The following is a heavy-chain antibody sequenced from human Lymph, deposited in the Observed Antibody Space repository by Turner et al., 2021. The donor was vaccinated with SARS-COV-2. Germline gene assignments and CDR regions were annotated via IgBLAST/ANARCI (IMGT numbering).Heavy chain of an antibody. CDR1: GGSISSGGYY. CDR2: IYYSGST. D-gene: IGHD6-19*01. V-gene: IGHV4-31*03. CDR3: ARETKEAVAGSPWSPEYNWFDP. J-gene: IGHJ5*02. Sequence: QVQLQESGPGLVKPSQTLSLTCTFSGGSISSGGYYWSWLRQHPGKGLEWIGYIYYSGSTYYNPSLKSRVTISVDTSKNQFSLKLSSVTAADTAVYYCARETKEAVAGSPWSPEYNWFDPWGQGTLVTVSS.